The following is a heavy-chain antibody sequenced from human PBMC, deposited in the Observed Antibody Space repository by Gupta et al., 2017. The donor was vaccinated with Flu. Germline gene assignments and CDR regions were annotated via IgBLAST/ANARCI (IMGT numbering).Heavy chain of an antibody. V-gene: IGHV3-21*01. Sequence: GGGLVKPGGSLRLSCAASGFPFSNYTINWIRQAPGRGLEWCSAMRASSSYVYYAASVRGRFSTSRDNAKNSLSLQRNSLRAEDKDVYYWTSDQGILTSFGGVTTYAIDLWGQGTMVTVSA. CDR1: GFPFSNYT. CDR3: TSDQGILTSFGGVTTYAIDL. J-gene: IGHJ3*01. D-gene: IGHD3-3*01. CDR2: MRASSSYV.